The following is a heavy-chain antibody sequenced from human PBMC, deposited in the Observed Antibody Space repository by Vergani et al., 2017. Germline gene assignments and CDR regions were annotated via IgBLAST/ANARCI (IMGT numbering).Heavy chain of an antibody. CDR2: ISSDGSNK. J-gene: IGHJ4*02. CDR3: VNGYYYDQSGLASFDY. V-gene: IGHV3-30*18. Sequence: VQLVESGGGLAQPGGSLRVSCSASGFRVTTYYMSWVRQAPGKGLEWVAVISSDGSNKHYADSVKGRFTISRDNSQNTLYLQMDSLTAEDTAIYFCVNGYYYDQSGLASFDYWGQGTLVTVSS. D-gene: IGHD3-22*01. CDR1: GFRVTTYY.